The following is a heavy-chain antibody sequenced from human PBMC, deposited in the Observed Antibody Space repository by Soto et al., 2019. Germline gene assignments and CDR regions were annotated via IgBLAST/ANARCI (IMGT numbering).Heavy chain of an antibody. CDR2: ISAYNGNT. CDR1: GYTFTSYG. CDR3: ARDQPGGYSGYDALDY. D-gene: IGHD5-12*01. J-gene: IGHJ4*02. V-gene: IGHV1-18*01. Sequence: ASVKVSCKASGYTFTSYGISWVRQAPGQGLEWMGWISAYNGNTNYAQKFQGRVTITADESTSTAYMELSSLRSEDTAVYYCARDQPGGYSGYDALDYWGQGTLVTVSS.